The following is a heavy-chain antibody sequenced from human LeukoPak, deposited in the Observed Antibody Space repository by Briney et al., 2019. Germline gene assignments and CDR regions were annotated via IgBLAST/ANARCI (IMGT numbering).Heavy chain of an antibody. V-gene: IGHV3-30*18. J-gene: IGHJ6*02. D-gene: IGHD2-15*01. CDR1: GFTFSSYA. Sequence: GGSLRLSCAASGFTFSSYAMHWVRQAPGKGLEWVAVISYDGSNKYYADSVKGRFTISRDNSKNTLYLQMNSLRAEDTAVYYCAKSQNPVRIVVVVAATLAMDVWGQGTTVTVSS. CDR2: ISYDGSNK. CDR3: AKSQNPVRIVVVVAATLAMDV.